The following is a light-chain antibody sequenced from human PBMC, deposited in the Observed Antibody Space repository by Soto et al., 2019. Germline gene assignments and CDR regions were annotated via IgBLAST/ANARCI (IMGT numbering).Light chain of an antibody. CDR3: SSYTSSSTPPYV. V-gene: IGLV2-14*01. J-gene: IGLJ1*01. Sequence: QSALTQPASVSGSPGQSITISCTGTSSDVGGYNYVSWYQQHPGKAPKLMTYDVSNRPSGVSNRFSGSKSGNTASLTISGLQAEDEADYYCSSYTSSSTPPYVFGTGTKVPVL. CDR2: DVS. CDR1: SSDVGGYNY.